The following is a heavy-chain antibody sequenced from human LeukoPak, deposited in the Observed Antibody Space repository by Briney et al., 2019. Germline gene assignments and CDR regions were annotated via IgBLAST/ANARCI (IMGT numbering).Heavy chain of an antibody. CDR1: GGSFSGYY. J-gene: IGHJ6*04. Sequence: SETLSLTCAVYGGSFSGYYWSWIRQPPGKGLEWIGEINHSGSTNYNPSLKSRVTISVDTSKYQFSLKLSSVTAADTAVYYCYGSGSYSTYGMDVWGKGTTVTVSS. V-gene: IGHV4-34*01. CDR3: YGSGSYSTYGMDV. CDR2: INHSGST. D-gene: IGHD3-10*01.